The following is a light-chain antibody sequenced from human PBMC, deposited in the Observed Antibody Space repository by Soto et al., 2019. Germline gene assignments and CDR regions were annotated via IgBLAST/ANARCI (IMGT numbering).Light chain of an antibody. CDR1: QSVGNK. J-gene: IGKJ5*01. Sequence: EIVMTQSPATLSVSPGERVTLSCRASQSVGNKLGWYQHKPGQAPRLLIYDTSTRAAGTPARFTGSGSGTDFTPTIRRMKSPDFEVSYCHQYNTWRSISFGQGTRMEIK. V-gene: IGKV3-15*01. CDR3: HQYNTWRSIS. CDR2: DTS.